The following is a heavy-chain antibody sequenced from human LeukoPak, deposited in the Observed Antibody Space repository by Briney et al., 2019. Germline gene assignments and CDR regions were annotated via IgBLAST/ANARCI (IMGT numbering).Heavy chain of an antibody. D-gene: IGHD6-13*01. V-gene: IGHV3-23*01. CDR3: SGHGSSSY. Sequence: GGSLKLSCATSGFSFSENALSWFRQAPGKGLEWVSDIRSTGDTYYAESVKGRFTISRDNSKNTLYLQMNSLRADDTALYYASGHGSSSYWGQGTLVTVSS. CDR2: IRSTGDT. CDR1: GFSFSENA. J-gene: IGHJ4*02.